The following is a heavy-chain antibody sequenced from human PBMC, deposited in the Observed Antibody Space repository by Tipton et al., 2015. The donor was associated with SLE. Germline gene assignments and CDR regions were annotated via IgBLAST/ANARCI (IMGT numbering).Heavy chain of an antibody. Sequence: TLSLTCTVSGGSISSHYWSWIRQPPGKGLEWIGYIYYSGSTNYNPSLKSRVTISVDTSKNQFSLKLSSVTAADTAVYYCASLSSGSYYDWFDPWGQGILVTVSS. CDR2: IYYSGST. V-gene: IGHV4-59*11. D-gene: IGHD1-26*01. J-gene: IGHJ5*02. CDR1: GGSISSHY. CDR3: ASLSSGSYYDWFDP.